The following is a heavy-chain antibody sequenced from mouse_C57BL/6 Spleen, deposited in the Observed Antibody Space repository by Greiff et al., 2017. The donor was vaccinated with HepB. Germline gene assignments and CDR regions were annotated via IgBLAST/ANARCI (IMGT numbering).Heavy chain of an antibody. CDR3: TRPNSFAY. D-gene: IGHD4-1*01. Sequence: VQLQQPGAELVKPGASVKLSCKASGYTFTSYWMQWVKQRPGQGLEWIGEIDPSDSYTNYNQKFKGKAILTADKSSSTAYMELRSLTSEDSAVYYCTRPNSFAYWGQGTLVTVSA. CDR1: GYTFTSYW. CDR2: IDPSDSYT. V-gene: IGHV1-50*01. J-gene: IGHJ3*01.